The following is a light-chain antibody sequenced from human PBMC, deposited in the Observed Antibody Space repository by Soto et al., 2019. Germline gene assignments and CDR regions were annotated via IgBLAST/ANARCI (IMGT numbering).Light chain of an antibody. V-gene: IGKV3-11*01. Sequence: EIVLTQSPATLSLSPGERATLSCRASQSVNSFLAWYQQKPGQAPRLLIYDASNRATGIPARFSGSGSETDFTLTISSLEPEDFAVYYCHQRSSWPVTFGQGTRLEIK. CDR2: DAS. J-gene: IGKJ5*01. CDR1: QSVNSF. CDR3: HQRSSWPVT.